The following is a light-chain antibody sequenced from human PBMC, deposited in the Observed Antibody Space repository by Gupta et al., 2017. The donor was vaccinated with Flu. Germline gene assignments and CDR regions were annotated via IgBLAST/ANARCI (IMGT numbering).Light chain of an antibody. CDR1: QSMSRGY. V-gene: IGKV3-20*01. J-gene: IGKJ3*01. CDR2: GAS. CDR3: QQYGSSPLFS. Sequence: TLSLSPGERATLSCRASQSMSRGYLAWYQQRPGQAPRLLINGASTRAAGIPDRFSGSGFAKDLTLTISRREQEEFAVYYCQQYGSSPLFSFGHGTKVDI.